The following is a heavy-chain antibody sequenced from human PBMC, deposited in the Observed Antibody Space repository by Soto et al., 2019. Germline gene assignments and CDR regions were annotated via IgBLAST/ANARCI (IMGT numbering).Heavy chain of an antibody. D-gene: IGHD6-6*01. Sequence: QVRLQELGPGLVKPSQTLSLKCSVSGGSITTGGRYWSWIRQLPGKGLEWIGDIYYSGNTYYNASLKSRVTISVEAAKNQFSLKLSSVTAGDTVVYYCDQSLVFTGGEGFDNWGQERSVTVSS. J-gene: IGHJ3*02. V-gene: IGHV4-31*02. CDR1: GGSITTGGRY. CDR2: IYYSGNT. CDR3: DQSLVFTGGEGFDN.